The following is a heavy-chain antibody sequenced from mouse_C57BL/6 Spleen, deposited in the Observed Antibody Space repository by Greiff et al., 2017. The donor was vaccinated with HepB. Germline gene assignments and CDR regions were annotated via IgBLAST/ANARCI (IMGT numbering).Heavy chain of an antibody. D-gene: IGHD3-3*01. J-gene: IGHJ2*01. CDR2: IYPRSGNT. CDR3: ARERDEEGY. V-gene: IGHV1-81*01. CDR1: GYTFTSYG. Sequence: VKLMVSGAELARPGASVKLSCKASGYTFTSYGISWVKQRTGQGLEWIGEIYPRSGNTYYNEKFKGKATLTADKSSSTAYMELRSLTSEDSAVYFCARERDEEGYWGQGTTLTVSS.